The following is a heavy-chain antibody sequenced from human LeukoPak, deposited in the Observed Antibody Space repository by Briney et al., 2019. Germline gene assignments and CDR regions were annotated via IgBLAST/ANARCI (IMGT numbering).Heavy chain of an antibody. CDR1: YS. D-gene: IGHD1-20*01. V-gene: IGHV3-23*01. J-gene: IGHJ4*02. CDR3: AKDHTVSITYYFDY. CDR2: ISGSGGST. Sequence: YSVGAVRQDKKKGLEWVSAISGSGGSTYYVDSVKGRFTISRENSKNALYLQMNSLRAEDTAVYYCAKDHTVSITYYFDYWGQGTLVTVSS.